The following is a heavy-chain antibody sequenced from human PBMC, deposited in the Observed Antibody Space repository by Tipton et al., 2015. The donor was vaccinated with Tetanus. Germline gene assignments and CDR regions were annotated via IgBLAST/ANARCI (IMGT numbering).Heavy chain of an antibody. Sequence: QLVQSGAEVKKPGASVRVSCKASGYTFTGYYMYWVRQAPGQGLEWMGWIDPNSGGTIYAQKFQGRVPMTRDTSISTAYMELSSLRSDDTAVYYCARDRGDYIYYGMDVWGPGTTVTVS. CDR2: IDPNSGGT. J-gene: IGHJ6*02. V-gene: IGHV1-2*02. CDR3: ARDRGDYIYYGMDV. CDR1: GYTFTGYY.